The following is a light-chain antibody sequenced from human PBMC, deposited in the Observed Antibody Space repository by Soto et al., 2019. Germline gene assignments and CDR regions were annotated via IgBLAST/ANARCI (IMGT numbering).Light chain of an antibody. CDR2: LGS. J-gene: IGKJ3*01. Sequence: DIVMTQSPLSLLVTPGEPASISCRSSQSLLHGTGYNYLDWYLQKPGQSPQLLIQLGSMRASGVPDRFSCSGSGTDFTLKISRVEAEDVGVYYCMHVLQTPVTFGPGTKVEI. V-gene: IGKV2-28*01. CDR3: MHVLQTPVT. CDR1: QSLLHGTGYNY.